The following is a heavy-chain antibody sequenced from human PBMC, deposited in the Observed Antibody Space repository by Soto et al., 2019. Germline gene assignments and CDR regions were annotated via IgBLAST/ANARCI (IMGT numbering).Heavy chain of an antibody. CDR1: GYSFTGNY. Sequence: GASVKVSCEASGYSFTGNYMHWVRQAPGQGLEWMGIINPSGGSTSYAQKFQGRVTMTRDTSTSTVYMELSSLRSEDTAVYYCARLDCSGGSCYSGAFDYWGQGTLVTVSS. V-gene: IGHV1-46*01. CDR2: INPSGGST. D-gene: IGHD2-15*01. J-gene: IGHJ4*02. CDR3: ARLDCSGGSCYSGAFDY.